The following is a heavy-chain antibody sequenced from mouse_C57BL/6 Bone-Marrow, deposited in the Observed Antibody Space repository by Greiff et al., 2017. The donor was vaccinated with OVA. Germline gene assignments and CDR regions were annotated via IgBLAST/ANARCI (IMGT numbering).Heavy chain of an antibody. V-gene: IGHV3-1*01. CDR1: GYSITSGYD. J-gene: IGHJ3*01. CDR2: ISYSGST. Sequence: VQLQQSGPGMVKPSQSLSLTCTVTGYSITSGYDWHWIRHFPGNKLEWMGYISYSGSTNYNPSLKSRISITHDTSKNHFFLKLNSVTTEDTATYYCARAYDGYYVGFAYWGQGTLVTVSA. D-gene: IGHD2-3*01. CDR3: ARAYDGYYVGFAY.